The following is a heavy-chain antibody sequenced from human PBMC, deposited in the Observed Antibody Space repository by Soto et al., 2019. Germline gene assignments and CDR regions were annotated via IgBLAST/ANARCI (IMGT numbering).Heavy chain of an antibody. CDR1: GFSFSSLV. CDR3: ARTRGAMIYAISVYGMDV. D-gene: IGHD2-2*01. V-gene: IGHV3-23*01. CDR2: ISGSVDNT. J-gene: IGHJ6*02. Sequence: EVQLLESGGGFIHPGGSLRLSCAASGFSFSSLVMNWVRQAPGKGLVWVSIISGSVDNTFYADSVKGRFTISRDKSKTTLYLQINSLKADDTAVYYCARTRGAMIYAISVYGMDVWGQGTTVTVSS.